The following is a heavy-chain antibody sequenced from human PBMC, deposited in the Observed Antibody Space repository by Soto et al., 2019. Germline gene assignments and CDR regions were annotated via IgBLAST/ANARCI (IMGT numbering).Heavy chain of an antibody. V-gene: IGHV1-69*13. D-gene: IGHD1-26*01. CDR2: IIPIFGTA. CDR3: ASPPVSYRGRSSSYYFDY. J-gene: IGHJ4*02. CDR1: GRTLSSYA. Sequence: SVKVSCKASGRTLSSYAISWVRQAPGQGVEWMGGIIPIFGTANDAQKCQGRVTITADEYTRTADMELSSLTSDDTAVYYSASPPVSYRGRSSSYYFDYWGQGTLVTVLL.